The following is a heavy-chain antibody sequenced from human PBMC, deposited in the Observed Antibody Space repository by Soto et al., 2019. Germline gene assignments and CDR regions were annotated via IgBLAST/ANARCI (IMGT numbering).Heavy chain of an antibody. J-gene: IGHJ6*02. D-gene: IGHD4-17*01. CDR3: ARISWEVTTETQPTFEGYYYYYGMDV. CDR1: GFSLSNARMG. CDR2: IFSNDEK. Sequence: QVTLKESGPVLVKPTETLTLTCTVSGFSLSNARMGVSWIRQPPGKALEWLAHIFSNDEKSYSTSLKSRLTISKDTSKSQVVLTMTNMDPVDTATYYCARISWEVTTETQPTFEGYYYYYGMDVWGQGTTVTVSS. V-gene: IGHV2-26*01.